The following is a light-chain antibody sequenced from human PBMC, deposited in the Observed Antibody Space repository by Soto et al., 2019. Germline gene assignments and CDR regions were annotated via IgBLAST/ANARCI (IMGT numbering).Light chain of an antibody. Sequence: EIVLTQSPATLSLSPGERATLSCRASQSVSSYLAWYQQTPGQAPRLLIYDASNRATGIPARFSGSGSGTDFTLTISSLEPEDFAVYYCQQRSNWDCYTFGQGTKLEIK. V-gene: IGKV3-11*01. CDR2: DAS. J-gene: IGKJ2*01. CDR3: QQRSNWDCYT. CDR1: QSVSSY.